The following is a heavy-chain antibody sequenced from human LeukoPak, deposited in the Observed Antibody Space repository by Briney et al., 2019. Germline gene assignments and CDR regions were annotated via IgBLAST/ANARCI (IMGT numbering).Heavy chain of an antibody. CDR3: AKFGTLPGYSSGWYAY. CDR2: ISGSGGST. V-gene: IGHV3-23*01. Sequence: GGSLRLSCAASGFTFSSYWMSWVRQAPGKGLEWVSAISGSGGSTYYADSVKGRFTISRDNSKNTLYLQMNSLRAEDTAVYYCAKFGTLPGYSSGWYAYWGQGTLVTVSS. CDR1: GFTFSSYW. D-gene: IGHD6-19*01. J-gene: IGHJ4*02.